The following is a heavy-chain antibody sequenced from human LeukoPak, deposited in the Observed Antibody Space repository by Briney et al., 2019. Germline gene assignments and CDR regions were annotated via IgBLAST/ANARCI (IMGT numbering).Heavy chain of an antibody. CDR3: AKDGQYCSSTSCYTIFAYFDY. CDR2: ISWNSGSI. V-gene: IGHV3-9*01. D-gene: IGHD2-2*02. J-gene: IGHJ4*02. CDR1: GFTFDDYA. Sequence: GGSLRLSCAASGFTFDDYAMHWVRQAPGKGLEWVPGISWNSGSIGYADSVKGRFTISRDNAKNSLYLQMNSLRAEDTALYYCAKDGQYCSSTSCYTIFAYFDYWGQGTLVTVSS.